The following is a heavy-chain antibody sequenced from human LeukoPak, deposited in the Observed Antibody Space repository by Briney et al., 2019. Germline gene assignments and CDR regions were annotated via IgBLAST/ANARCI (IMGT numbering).Heavy chain of an antibody. CDR3: ARDGYTYGSFDY. J-gene: IGHJ4*02. Sequence: SETLSLTCSVSGGSMNSYYWSWIRQSPGKGLEWIGYIYYSGSTNYNPSLKSRVTISVDTSKNQFSLKLSSVTAADTAVYYCARDGYTYGSFDYWGQGTLVTVSS. D-gene: IGHD5-18*01. CDR2: IYYSGST. V-gene: IGHV4-59*12. CDR1: GGSMNSYY.